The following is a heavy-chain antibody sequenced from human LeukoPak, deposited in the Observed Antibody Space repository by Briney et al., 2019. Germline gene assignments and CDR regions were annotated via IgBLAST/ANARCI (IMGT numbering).Heavy chain of an antibody. CDR2: IYYSGST. Sequence: SETLSLTCTVSGGSIRSYYWSWIRQPPGKGLEWIGYIYYSGSTNYNPSLKSRVTISVDTSKNQFSLKLSSVTAADTAVYYCARQLIAAAGTPLYYYYGMDVWGQGTTVTVSS. CDR3: ARQLIAAAGTPLYYYYGMDV. V-gene: IGHV4-59*01. D-gene: IGHD6-13*01. CDR1: GGSIRSYY. J-gene: IGHJ6*02.